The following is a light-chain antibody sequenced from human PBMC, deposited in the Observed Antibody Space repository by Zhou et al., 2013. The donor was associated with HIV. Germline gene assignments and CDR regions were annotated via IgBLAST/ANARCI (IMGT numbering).Light chain of an antibody. CDR1: QSINSY. CDR3: QQYKIYPLT. V-gene: IGKV1-39*01. Sequence: DIQMTQSPSSLSASVGDRVTITCRASQSINSYLNWYQQKPGTAPKLLIYGASSLQTGVPSRFSGSGSGTDFTLTISNLQPEDIATYYCQQYKIYPLTFGGGTKVEIK. J-gene: IGKJ4*01. CDR2: GAS.